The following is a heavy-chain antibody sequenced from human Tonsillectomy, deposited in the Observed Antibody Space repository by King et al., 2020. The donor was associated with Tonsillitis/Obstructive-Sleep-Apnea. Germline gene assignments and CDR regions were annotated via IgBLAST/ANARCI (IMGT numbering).Heavy chain of an antibody. Sequence: VQLQQSGPGLVKPSQTLSLTCAISGDSVSSNSAAWNWIRQSPSRGLEWLGRTYYRSKWYNDYAVSVKSRITINPDTSKNQFSLQLNSVTPEDTAVYNCASDGTGYYYDSSGYYYSSGAFDIWGQGTMVTVSS. CDR2: TYYRSKWYN. CDR1: GDSVSSNSAA. J-gene: IGHJ3*02. V-gene: IGHV6-1*01. D-gene: IGHD3-22*01. CDR3: ASDGTGYYYDSSGYYYSSGAFDI.